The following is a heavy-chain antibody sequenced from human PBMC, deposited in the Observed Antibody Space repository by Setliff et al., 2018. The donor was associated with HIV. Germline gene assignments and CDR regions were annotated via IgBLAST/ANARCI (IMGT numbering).Heavy chain of an antibody. Sequence: SVKVSCKASGGTFSSYPISWVRQAPGQGLEWMGGIIPIFGTTHYAQKFQGRVTLTTDESTSTAYMELTALRSDDTAMYYCVRATTVLYMDVWGKGTTVTVSS. D-gene: IGHD4-17*01. V-gene: IGHV1-69*05. CDR2: IIPIFGTT. CDR3: VRATTVLYMDV. CDR1: GGTFSSYP. J-gene: IGHJ6*03.